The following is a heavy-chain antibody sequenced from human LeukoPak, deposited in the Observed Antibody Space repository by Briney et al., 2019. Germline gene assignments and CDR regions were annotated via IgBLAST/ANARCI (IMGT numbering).Heavy chain of an antibody. D-gene: IGHD3-3*01. CDR2: INTNTGNP. V-gene: IGHV7-4-1*02. CDR1: GYTFTNHG. J-gene: IGHJ4*02. CDR3: ARGEWLLED. Sequence: ASVKVSCKASGYTFTNHGMNWVRQAPGQGLEWMGWINTNTGNPTYAQGFTGRFVFSLDTSVSAAYLQISSLKAEDTAVYYCARGEWLLEDWGQGTLVTVSS.